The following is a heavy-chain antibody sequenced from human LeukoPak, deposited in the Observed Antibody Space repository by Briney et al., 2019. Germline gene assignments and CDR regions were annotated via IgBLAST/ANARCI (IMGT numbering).Heavy chain of an antibody. CDR1: GFTFSRYS. CDR3: ARWGDGFDI. Sequence: GGSLRLSCGASGFTFSRYSMNWVRQAPGKGLEWVSYISTSSSSIYYTDSAKGRFTISRDNAKNSLYLQLNSLRDEDTAVYYCARWGDGFDIWGQGTMVTVSS. V-gene: IGHV3-48*02. D-gene: IGHD7-27*01. CDR2: ISTSSSSI. J-gene: IGHJ3*02.